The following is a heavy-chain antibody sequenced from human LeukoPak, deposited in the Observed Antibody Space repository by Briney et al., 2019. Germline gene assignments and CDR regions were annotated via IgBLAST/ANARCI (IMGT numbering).Heavy chain of an antibody. Sequence: GGSLRLSCAASGFTFSSYAMHWVRQAPGKGLEWVAVISYDGSNKYYADSVKSRFTISRDNSKNTLYLQMNSLRAEDTAVYYCARASDYYGSGDFDYWGQGTLDTVSS. J-gene: IGHJ4*02. CDR3: ARASDYYGSGDFDY. D-gene: IGHD3-10*01. V-gene: IGHV3-30*04. CDR2: ISYDGSNK. CDR1: GFTFSSYA.